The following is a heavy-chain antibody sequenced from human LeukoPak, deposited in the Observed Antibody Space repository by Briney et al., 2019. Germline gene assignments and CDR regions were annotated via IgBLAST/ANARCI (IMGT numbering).Heavy chain of an antibody. D-gene: IGHD1-26*01. CDR2: IDPNTGGT. J-gene: IGHJ4*02. CDR3: ASLYDIVGTTVVY. CDR1: GYTFTNYY. Sequence: GASVKVSRKTSGYTFTNYYIHWVRQAPGQGLEWMGRIDPNTGGTKSAKNFQGRVTMTRDTSISTAYMALSGLRSDDTAVYYCASLYDIVGTTVVYWGQGTLVTVSS. V-gene: IGHV1-2*06.